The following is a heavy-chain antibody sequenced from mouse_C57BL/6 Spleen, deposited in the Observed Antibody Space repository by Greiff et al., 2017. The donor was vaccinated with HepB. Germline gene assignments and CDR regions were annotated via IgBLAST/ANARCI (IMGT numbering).Heavy chain of an antibody. D-gene: IGHD2-4*01. CDR2: IDPETGGT. Sequence: VQLQQSGAELARPGASVTLSCKASGYTFTDYEMHWVKQTPVHGLEWIGAIDPETGGTAYNQKFKGKAILTADKSSSTAYMELRSLTSEDSAVYYCTRSVDDSWYFDVWGTGTTVTVSS. V-gene: IGHV1-15*01. J-gene: IGHJ1*03. CDR1: GYTFTDYE. CDR3: TRSVDDSWYFDV.